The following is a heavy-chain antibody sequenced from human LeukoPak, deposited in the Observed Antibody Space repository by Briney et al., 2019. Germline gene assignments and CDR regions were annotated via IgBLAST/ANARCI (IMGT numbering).Heavy chain of an antibody. Sequence: SETLSLTCAVYGGSFSGYYWSWIRQPPGKGLEWIGEINHSGSTNYNPSLKSRVTISVDTSKNQFSLKLSSVTAADTAVYYRARGDRYCSGGSCYLAYYYYYMDVWGKGTTVTVSS. CDR2: INHSGST. CDR3: ARGDRYCSGGSCYLAYYYYYMDV. CDR1: GGSFSGYY. V-gene: IGHV4-34*01. D-gene: IGHD2-15*01. J-gene: IGHJ6*03.